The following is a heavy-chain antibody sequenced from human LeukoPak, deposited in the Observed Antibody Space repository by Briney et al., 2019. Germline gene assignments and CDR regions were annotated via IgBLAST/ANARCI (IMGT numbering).Heavy chain of an antibody. J-gene: IGHJ4*02. V-gene: IGHV3-23*01. D-gene: IGHD3-10*01. CDR3: AKDMVRGVSLRLVYFDY. CDR1: GFTFSSYA. CDR2: ISGSGGST. Sequence: PGGSLRLSCAASGFTFSSYAMSWVRQAPGKGLEWVSAISGSGGSTYYADSVKGRFTISRDNSKNTLYLQMNSLRAEDTAVYYCAKDMVRGVSLRLVYFDYWGQGTLVTVSS.